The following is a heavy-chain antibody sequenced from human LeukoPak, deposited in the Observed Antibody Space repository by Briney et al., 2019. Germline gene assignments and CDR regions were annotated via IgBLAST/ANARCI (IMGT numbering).Heavy chain of an antibody. V-gene: IGHV3-74*01. CDR2: INERATII. CDR1: GFTFSNYW. CDR3: VRDLILVWTPGDDFDH. Sequence: GGSLRLSCAASGFTFSNYWMHWVRQAPGKGLEWVSRINERATIISYADSVKGRFTISRENARNTLYLQMNSLTAEDTAVYYCVRDLILVWTPGDDFDHWGQGTLVTVSS. D-gene: IGHD3-16*01. J-gene: IGHJ4*02.